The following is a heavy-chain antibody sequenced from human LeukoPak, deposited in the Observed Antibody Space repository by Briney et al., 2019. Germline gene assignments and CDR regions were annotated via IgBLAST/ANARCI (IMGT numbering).Heavy chain of an antibody. J-gene: IGHJ4*02. CDR2: ISSSSYI. Sequence: GGYPRLSCAASGLTFSSYSMNGVRQAPRKGLEWVSSISSSSYIYYADSVKGRFTISRDNAKNSLYLQMNSLRAEDTAVYYCARGPGYSRIFDYWGQGTLVTVSS. V-gene: IGHV3-21*01. D-gene: IGHD6-13*01. CDR1: GLTFSSYS. CDR3: ARGPGYSRIFDY.